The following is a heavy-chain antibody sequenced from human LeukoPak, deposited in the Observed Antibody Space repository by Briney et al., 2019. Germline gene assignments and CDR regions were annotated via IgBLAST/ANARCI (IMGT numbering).Heavy chain of an antibody. D-gene: IGHD3-22*01. CDR1: GGSISSYY. J-gene: IGHJ4*02. Sequence: SETLSLTCTVSGGSISSYYWSWIRQPAGKGVEWIGRIYTSGSTNYNPSLKSRVTMSVDTSKNQFSLKLSSVTAADTAVYYCARDESVQVSSGYQLFDYWGQGTLVTVSS. CDR2: IYTSGST. V-gene: IGHV4-4*07. CDR3: ARDESVQVSSGYQLFDY.